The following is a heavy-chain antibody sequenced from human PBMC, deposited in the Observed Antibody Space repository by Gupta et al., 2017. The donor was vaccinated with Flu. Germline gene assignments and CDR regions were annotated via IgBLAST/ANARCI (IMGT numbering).Heavy chain of an antibody. Sequence: RQARGQRLEWIGWIVVGRGNTNYAQKFQERVTITRDMSTSTAYMELSSLRSEDTAVYYCAAAKGLRDYGMDVWGQGTTVTVSS. CDR2: IVVGRGNT. CDR3: AAAKGLRDYGMDV. J-gene: IGHJ6*02. V-gene: IGHV1-58*01.